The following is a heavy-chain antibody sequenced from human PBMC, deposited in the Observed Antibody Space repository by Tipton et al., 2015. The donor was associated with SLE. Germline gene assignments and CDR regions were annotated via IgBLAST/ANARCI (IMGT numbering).Heavy chain of an antibody. CDR2: IYYSGST. V-gene: IGHV4-59*12. CDR3: AKIYSKGAFDI. Sequence: GLVKPSETLSLTCAVYGGSFSGYYWSWIRQPPGKGLEWIGYIYYSGSTNYNPSLKSRVTISVDTSKNQFSLKLSSVTAADTAVYYCAKIYSKGAFDIWGQGTMVTVSS. CDR1: GGSFSGYY. J-gene: IGHJ3*02. D-gene: IGHD2-21*01.